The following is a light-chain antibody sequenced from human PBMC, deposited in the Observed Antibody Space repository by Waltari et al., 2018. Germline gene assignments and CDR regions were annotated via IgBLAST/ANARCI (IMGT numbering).Light chain of an antibody. CDR2: GST. Sequence: QSVLTQPPSLSGAPGQRVTISCTGSSSNIGAGYGVQWYQQFPGTAPKLLIYGSTNSPSRLPARFSGPKSGTSASLVLTGLQAEDEADYYCQSCDSSLRGFYIFGTGTKVTV. V-gene: IGLV1-40*01. CDR3: QSCDSSLRGFYI. CDR1: SSNIGAGYG. J-gene: IGLJ1*01.